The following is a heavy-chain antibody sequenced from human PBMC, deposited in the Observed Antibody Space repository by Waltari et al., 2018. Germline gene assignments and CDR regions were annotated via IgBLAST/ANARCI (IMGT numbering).Heavy chain of an antibody. CDR1: GGSISSSSYY. J-gene: IGHJ5*02. CDR2: IYYSGST. Sequence: QVQLQESGPGLVKPSGTLSLTCAVSGGSISSSSYYWGWIRQPPGKGLEWIGSIYYSGSTYYNPSLKSRVTISVDTSKNQFSLKLSSVTAADTAVYYCAREGVVVVPAASFATWFDPWGQGTLVTVSS. D-gene: IGHD2-2*01. CDR3: AREGVVVVPAASFATWFDP. V-gene: IGHV4-39*07.